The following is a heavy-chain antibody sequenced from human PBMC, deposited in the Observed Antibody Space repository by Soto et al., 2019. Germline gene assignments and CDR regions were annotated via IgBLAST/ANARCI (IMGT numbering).Heavy chain of an antibody. V-gene: IGHV3-30-3*01. J-gene: IGHJ4*02. CDR2: TSYGGNNM. Sequence: QVRLVESGGGVVQPGRSLRLSCAGSGFSFSSYVLSWVRQAPGRGLEWVAATSYGGNNMYYGDSVKGRFIISRDNSKNTLDLEMETQRTEETAVYYCAGVYYGGHSVNNFWGQGTPVTVSS. D-gene: IGHD3-10*01. CDR1: GFSFSSYV. CDR3: AGVYYGGHSVNNF.